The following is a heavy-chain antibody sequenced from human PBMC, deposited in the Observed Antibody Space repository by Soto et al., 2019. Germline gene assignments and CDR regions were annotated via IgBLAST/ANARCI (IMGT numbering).Heavy chain of an antibody. V-gene: IGHV3-30*18. J-gene: IGHJ4*02. CDR1: GFTFSSYG. CDR3: ANQRYLGAVAGPFDY. CDR2: ISYDGSNK. D-gene: IGHD6-19*01. Sequence: GGSLRLSCAASGFTFSSYGMHWVRQAPGKGLEWVAVISYDGSNKYYADSVKGRFTISRDNSKNTLYLQMNSLRAEDTAVYYCANQRYLGAVAGPFDYWGQGTLVTVSS.